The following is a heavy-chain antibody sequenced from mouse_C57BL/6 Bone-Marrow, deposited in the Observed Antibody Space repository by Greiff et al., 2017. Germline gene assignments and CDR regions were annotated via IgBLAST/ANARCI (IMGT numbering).Heavy chain of an antibody. V-gene: IGHV5-12*01. J-gene: IGHJ4*01. CDR3: ARRGYYGYYDYAMDY. CDR1: GFTFSDYY. D-gene: IGHD2-3*01. Sequence: EVQGVESGGGLVQPGGSLKLSCAASGFTFSDYYMYWVRQTPEKRLEWVAYISNGGGSTYYPDTVKGRFTISRDNAKNTLYLQMSRLKSEDTAMYYCARRGYYGYYDYAMDYWGQGTSVTVSS. CDR2: ISNGGGST.